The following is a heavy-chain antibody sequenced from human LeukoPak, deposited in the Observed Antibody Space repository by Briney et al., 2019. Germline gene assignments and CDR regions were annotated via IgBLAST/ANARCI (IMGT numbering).Heavy chain of an antibody. Sequence: GGSLRPSCAASGFTFSSHYIHWVRQVPGKGLVWVSDINADGRRSSYTDSVKGRFTISRDNAQNTVSLQMNSLRGEDTAVYYCARGTIERAGIDSWGQGTLVTVSS. J-gene: IGHJ4*02. CDR2: INADGRRS. V-gene: IGHV3-74*01. CDR1: GFTFSSHY. CDR3: ARGTIERAGIDS. D-gene: IGHD6-19*01.